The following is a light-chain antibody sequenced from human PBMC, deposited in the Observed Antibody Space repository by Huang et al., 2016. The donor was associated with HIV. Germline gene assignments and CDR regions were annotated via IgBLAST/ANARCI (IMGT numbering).Light chain of an antibody. V-gene: IGKV1-39*01. CDR3: QESYSTPWT. CDR1: QNIKTY. J-gene: IGKJ1*01. Sequence: DIQMTQSPSSLSASVGERVTIPCRTSQNIKTYLNWYPHKPGKAPDLLIYAASSLRSGFPSRFSASGSGTEFTFTISSLQSDDFATYYCQESYSTPWTFGQGTKVEIK. CDR2: AAS.